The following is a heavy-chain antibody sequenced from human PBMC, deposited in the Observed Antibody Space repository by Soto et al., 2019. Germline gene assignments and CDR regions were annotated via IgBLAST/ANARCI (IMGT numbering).Heavy chain of an antibody. CDR1: GGTFSSYT. CDR2: IIPILGIA. D-gene: IGHD4-17*01. Sequence: QVQLVQSGAEVKKPGSSVKVSCKASGGTFSSYTIRWVRQAPGQGLEWMGRIIPILGIANYAQKFQGTVTITAEESTSAAYMELSSLRSEDTGVYYCASHVTYGDYDTFDYWGQGTLVTVSS. CDR3: ASHVTYGDYDTFDY. J-gene: IGHJ4*02. V-gene: IGHV1-69*02.